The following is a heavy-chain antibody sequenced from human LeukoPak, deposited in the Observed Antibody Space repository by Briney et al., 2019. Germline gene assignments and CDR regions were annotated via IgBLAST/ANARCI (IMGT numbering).Heavy chain of an antibody. CDR2: IIPILGIA. Sequence: ASVKVSCKASGGTFSSYAISWVRQAPGQGLEWMGRIIPILGIANYAQKFQGRVTITADKSTSTAYMELSSLRSEDTAVYYCASLNQHSVVVTAIPRYAFDIWGQGTMVTVSS. D-gene: IGHD2-21*02. J-gene: IGHJ3*02. V-gene: IGHV1-69*04. CDR1: GGTFSSYA. CDR3: ASLNQHSVVVTAIPRYAFDI.